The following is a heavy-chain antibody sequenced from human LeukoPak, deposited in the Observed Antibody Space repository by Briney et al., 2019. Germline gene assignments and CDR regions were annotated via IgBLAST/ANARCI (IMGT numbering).Heavy chain of an antibody. CDR3: ARDLYYYDSSGFDY. D-gene: IGHD3-22*01. CDR1: GFTFSSYW. CDR2: IKQDGSEK. J-gene: IGHJ4*02. V-gene: IGHV3-7*01. Sequence: PGGSLRLSCAASGFTFSSYWMSWVRQASGKGLEWVANIKQDGSEKYYVDSVKGRFTISRDNAKNSLYLQMNSLRAEDTAVYYCARDLYYYDSSGFDYWGQGTLVTVSS.